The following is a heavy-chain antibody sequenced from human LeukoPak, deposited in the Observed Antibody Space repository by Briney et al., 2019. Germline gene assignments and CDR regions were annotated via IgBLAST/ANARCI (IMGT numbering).Heavy chain of an antibody. Sequence: GGSLRLSCAASGFTFSNYAMSWVRQAPGKGLEWVSFIYSGTIHYSDSVKGRFTISRDNSKNTLYLQMNSLRAEDTAVYYCARRAGAYSHPYDYWGQGTLVTVSS. V-gene: IGHV3-53*01. J-gene: IGHJ4*02. CDR3: ARRAGAYSHPYDY. D-gene: IGHD4/OR15-4a*01. CDR2: IYSGTI. CDR1: GFTFSNYA.